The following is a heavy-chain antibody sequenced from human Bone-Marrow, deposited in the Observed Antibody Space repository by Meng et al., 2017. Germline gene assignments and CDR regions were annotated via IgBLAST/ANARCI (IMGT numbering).Heavy chain of an antibody. CDR2: IDTSGST. Sequence: SETLSLTCTVSGGSISSYYWSWIRQPAGKGLEWIGRIDTSGSTNYNPSLKSRVTMSVDTSKNQFSLKLSSVTAADTAVYYCAREVLAYSSSYMDVWGQGTTVTVSS. CDR3: AREVLAYSSSYMDV. V-gene: IGHV4-4*07. CDR1: GGSISSYY. J-gene: IGHJ6*02. D-gene: IGHD6-13*01.